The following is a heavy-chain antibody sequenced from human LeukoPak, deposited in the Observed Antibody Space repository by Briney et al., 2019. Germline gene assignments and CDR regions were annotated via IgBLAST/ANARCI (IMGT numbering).Heavy chain of an antibody. CDR3: ARDSAALTYGANSIDY. Sequence: GRSLRLSCAASGFTFNNYGIHWVRQAPGKGLEWVAVIWYDGINNYYADSVKGRFTISRDNSKNTLYLQMNSLRAEDTAVYYCARDSAALTYGANSIDYWGQGTLVTVSS. CDR1: GFTFNNYG. V-gene: IGHV3-33*01. CDR2: IWYDGINN. D-gene: IGHD4-23*01. J-gene: IGHJ4*02.